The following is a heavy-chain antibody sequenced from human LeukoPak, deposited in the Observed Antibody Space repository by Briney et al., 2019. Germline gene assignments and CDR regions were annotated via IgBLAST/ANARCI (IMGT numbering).Heavy chain of an antibody. Sequence: GASVKVSCKASGYTFTSYDINWVRQATGQGLEWMGWMNPNSGNTGYAQKFQGRVTITRYTSISTAYMELSSLRSEDTAVYYCARAIEAYGSGGYYYGNWFDPWGQGTLVTVSS. D-gene: IGHD3-10*01. CDR1: GYTFTSYD. V-gene: IGHV1-8*03. J-gene: IGHJ5*02. CDR3: ARAIEAYGSGGYYYGNWFDP. CDR2: MNPNSGNT.